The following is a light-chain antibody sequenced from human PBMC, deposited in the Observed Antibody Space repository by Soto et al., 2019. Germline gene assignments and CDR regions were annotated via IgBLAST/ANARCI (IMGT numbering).Light chain of an antibody. CDR2: GAS. V-gene: IGKV3-15*01. Sequence: EIVMTQSPATLSVSPGERATLSCRASQSVSSNLAWYQQKPGQAPRLLIYGASTRATGIPARFSGSGSGTEFTLPISSLQSEDFAVYYCQQYNNWPIFGQGTRLEIK. J-gene: IGKJ5*01. CDR3: QQYNNWPI. CDR1: QSVSSN.